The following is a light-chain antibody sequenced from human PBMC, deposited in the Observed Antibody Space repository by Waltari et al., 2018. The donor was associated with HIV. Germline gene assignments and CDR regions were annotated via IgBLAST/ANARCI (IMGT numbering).Light chain of an antibody. CDR2: WAS. V-gene: IGKV4-1*01. J-gene: IGKJ1*01. CDR1: QSVLYSSNNKNY. Sequence: DIVMTQSPDSLAVSRGERATIKCKSSQSVLYSSNNKNYLTWYQQKPGQPPKLLISWASTRESGVPDRFSGSGSGTDFTLTISSLQAEDVAVYYCQQYYSPPWSFGQGTKVEIK. CDR3: QQYYSPPWS.